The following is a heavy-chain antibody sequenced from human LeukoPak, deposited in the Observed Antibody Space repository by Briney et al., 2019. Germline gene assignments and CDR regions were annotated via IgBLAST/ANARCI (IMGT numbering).Heavy chain of an antibody. CDR2: IKSDGITT. CDR1: GFAFSSYW. V-gene: IGHV3-74*01. Sequence: GGSLRLSCAASGFAFSSYWMHWVRRAPGKGLVWVSRIKSDGITTTYADPVKGRFTISRDNAKNTLYLQMNSLRVDDTAVYYCARGVWHYDLWGRGTLVTVSS. J-gene: IGHJ2*01. CDR3: ARGVWHYDL.